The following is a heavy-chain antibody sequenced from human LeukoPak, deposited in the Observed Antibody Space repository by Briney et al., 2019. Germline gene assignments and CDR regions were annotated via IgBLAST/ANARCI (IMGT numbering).Heavy chain of an antibody. V-gene: IGHV3-21*01. J-gene: IGHJ4*02. Sequence: PGGSLRLSCAASGFTFSSYSMNWVRQAPGKGLEWVSSISSSSSYIYYADSVKGRFTISRDNAKNSLYLQMNSLRAEDTAVYYCARDPPFIIGTTFFDYWGQGTLVTVPS. D-gene: IGHD1-20*01. CDR2: ISSSSSYI. CDR3: ARDPPFIIGTTFFDY. CDR1: GFTFSSYS.